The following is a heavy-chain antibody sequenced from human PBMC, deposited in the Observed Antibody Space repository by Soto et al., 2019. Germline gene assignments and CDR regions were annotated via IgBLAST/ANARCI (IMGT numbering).Heavy chain of an antibody. Sequence: SQTLSLTXAISGDSVSSNSAAWNWIRQSPSRGLEWLGRTYYRSKWYNDYAVSVKSRITINPDTSKNQFSLQLNSVTPEDTAVYYCARGTGDSSSWYVGYYYYYMDVWGKGTTVTVSS. D-gene: IGHD6-13*01. CDR3: ARGTGDSSSWYVGYYYYYMDV. V-gene: IGHV6-1*01. J-gene: IGHJ6*03. CDR1: GDSVSSNSAA. CDR2: TYYRSKWYN.